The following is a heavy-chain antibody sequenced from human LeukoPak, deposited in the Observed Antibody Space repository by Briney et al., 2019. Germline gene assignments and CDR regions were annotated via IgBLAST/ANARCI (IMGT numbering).Heavy chain of an antibody. CDR2: IYYSGST. J-gene: IGHJ6*02. CDR3: ARINSGSYYGYYYYGMDV. D-gene: IGHD1-26*01. V-gene: IGHV4-59*08. CDR1: GGSISSYY. Sequence: PSETLSLTCTVSGGSISSYYWSWIRQPPGKGLEWIGYIYYSGSTNYNPSLKSRVTISVDTSKNQFSLKLSSVTAADTAVYYCARINSGSYYGYYYYGMDVWGQGTTVTVSS.